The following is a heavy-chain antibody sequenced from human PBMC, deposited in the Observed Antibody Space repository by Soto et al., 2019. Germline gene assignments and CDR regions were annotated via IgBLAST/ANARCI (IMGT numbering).Heavy chain of an antibody. CDR1: GFTFSSYA. D-gene: IGHD2-2*01. Sequence: GGSLRLSCAASGFTFSSYAMSWVRQAPGKGLEWVSAISGSGGSTYYADSVKGRFTISRDNSKNTLYLQMNSLRAEDTAVYYCAKLSRPYYYYGMDVWGQGTTVTVSS. CDR3: AKLSRPYYYYGMDV. V-gene: IGHV3-23*01. J-gene: IGHJ6*02. CDR2: ISGSGGST.